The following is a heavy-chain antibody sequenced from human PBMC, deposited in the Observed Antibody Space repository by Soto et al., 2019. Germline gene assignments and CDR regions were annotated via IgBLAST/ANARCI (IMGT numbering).Heavy chain of an antibody. D-gene: IGHD4-17*01. CDR1: GFTVSSNY. CDR3: ARHGDYLSDAFDI. J-gene: IGHJ3*02. V-gene: IGHV3-53*01. Sequence: GGSLRLSCAASGFTVSSNYMSWVRQAPGKGLEWVSVIYSGGSTYYADSVKGRFTISRDNSKNTLYLQMNSLRAEDTAVYYCARHGDYLSDAFDIWGQGTMVTVSS. CDR2: IYSGGST.